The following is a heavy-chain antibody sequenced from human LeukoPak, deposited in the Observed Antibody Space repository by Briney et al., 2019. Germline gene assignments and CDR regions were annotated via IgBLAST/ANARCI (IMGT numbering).Heavy chain of an antibody. CDR3: ARGYDILTAYSD. CDR2: IYGGGTT. V-gene: IGHV3-53*01. J-gene: IGHJ4*02. D-gene: IGHD3-9*01. CDR1: GLSVSSNY. Sequence: GGSLRLSCAASGLSVSSNYMSWVRQAPGKGLEWVSVIYGGGTTYYADSVKGRFTISRDNSKNTVYLQMNGLRAEDTALYYCARGYDILTAYSDWGQGTLVTVSS.